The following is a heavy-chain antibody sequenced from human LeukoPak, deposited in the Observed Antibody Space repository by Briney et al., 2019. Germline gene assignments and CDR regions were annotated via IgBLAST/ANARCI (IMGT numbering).Heavy chain of an antibody. CDR3: ARDRRVCGGDCPYYFDY. CDR2: IYYSGST. Sequence: SETLSLTCTVSGGSISSGGYYWSWIRQHPGKGLEWIGYIYYSGSTYYNPSLKSRVTISVDTSKNQFSLKLSSVTAADTAVYYCARDRRVCGGDCPYYFDYWGQGTLITVSS. V-gene: IGHV4-31*03. D-gene: IGHD2-21*02. CDR1: GGSISSGGYY. J-gene: IGHJ4*02.